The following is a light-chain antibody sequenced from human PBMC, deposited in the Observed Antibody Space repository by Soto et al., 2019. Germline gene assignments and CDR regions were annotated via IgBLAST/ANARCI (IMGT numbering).Light chain of an antibody. V-gene: IGKV1-39*01. CDR1: QSISNH. J-gene: IGKJ1*01. CDR2: AAS. Sequence: DIQMTQSPSSLSASVEDRVIITCRASQSISNHLNWYQQKPGKAPKLLIFAASSLQSGVTSRFSGSRSEPDFTLTISSLQPEDFATYYCQQSYSSPPTFGQGTKVEIK. CDR3: QQSYSSPPT.